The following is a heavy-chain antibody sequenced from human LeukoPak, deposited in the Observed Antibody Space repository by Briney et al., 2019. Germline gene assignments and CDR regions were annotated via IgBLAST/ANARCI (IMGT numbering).Heavy chain of an antibody. CDR3: ARPTADSDILPGYSHLHYDFDY. D-gene: IGHD3-9*01. CDR2: IYYSGST. J-gene: IGHJ4*02. CDR1: GGSISSYY. V-gene: IGHV4-59*08. Sequence: PSETLSLTCTVSGGSISSYYWSWIRQPPGKGLEWVGYIYYSGSTNYNAFLTCRVTISVDTSKTQFSLNLRSVNATATAVYYCARPTADSDILPGYSHLHYDFDYWGQGTLVTVSS.